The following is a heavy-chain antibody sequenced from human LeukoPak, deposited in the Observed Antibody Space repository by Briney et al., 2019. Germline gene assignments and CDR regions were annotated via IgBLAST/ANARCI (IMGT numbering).Heavy chain of an antibody. CDR3: SRGPPAKPGTGYYYGMDV. CDR1: GGSISSSSYY. Sequence: SETLSLTCIVSGGSISSSSYYWGWIRQPPGKGLEWIGEINHSGSTNYNPSLKSRVTISVDMSKNQFSLKLSSVTAADTAVYYCSRGPPAKPGTGYYYGMDVWGQGTTVTVSS. J-gene: IGHJ6*02. CDR2: INHSGST. D-gene: IGHD2-2*01. V-gene: IGHV4-39*07.